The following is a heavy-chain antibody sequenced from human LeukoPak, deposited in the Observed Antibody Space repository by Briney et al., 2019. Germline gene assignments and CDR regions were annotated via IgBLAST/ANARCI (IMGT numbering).Heavy chain of an antibody. D-gene: IGHD6-13*01. CDR1: GFTFSNYS. CDR3: VAATPHLDY. CDR2: FNSDGSWI. V-gene: IGHV3-74*01. J-gene: IGHJ4*02. Sequence: GGSLRLSCAASGFTFSNYSMNWVRQVPGKGPVWVARFNSDGSWITYADSVKGRFTISRDDAKNTLYLQMNSLRAEDTAVYYCVAATPHLDYWGQGTLVTVSS.